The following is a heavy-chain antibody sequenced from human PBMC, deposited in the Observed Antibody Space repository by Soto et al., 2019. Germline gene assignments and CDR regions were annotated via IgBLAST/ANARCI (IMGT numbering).Heavy chain of an antibody. V-gene: IGHV3-49*03. D-gene: IGHD6-13*01. CDR1: GFTFGDYA. Sequence: SLRLSCTTTGFTFGDYAMSWSRQAPGQGLEWVGVISSKAYGGTTDYAASVKGRFTISRDDSKSIAYLQMNSLKSEDTGVYYCTKYTYTSRYAYYGIDVWGHGSTVTV. J-gene: IGHJ6*02. CDR2: ISSKAYGGTT. CDR3: TKYTYTSRYAYYGIDV.